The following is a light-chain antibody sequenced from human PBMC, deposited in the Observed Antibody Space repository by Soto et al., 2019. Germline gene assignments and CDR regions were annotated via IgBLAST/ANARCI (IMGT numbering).Light chain of an antibody. V-gene: IGLV1-40*01. Sequence: QSVLTQPPSVSGAPGQRVTISCTGTSSNIGAGYDVHWYQQHPGTAPKLLIYGNSNRPSGVPDRFSGSKSGTSASLAITGLRGEDEADDYGQSYGSSLGGWVFGGGTKLTVL. J-gene: IGLJ3*02. CDR2: GNS. CDR1: SSNIGAGYD. CDR3: QSYGSSLGGWV.